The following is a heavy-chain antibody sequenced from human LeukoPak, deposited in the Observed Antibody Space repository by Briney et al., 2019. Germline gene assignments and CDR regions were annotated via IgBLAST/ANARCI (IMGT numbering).Heavy chain of an antibody. CDR3: ARSLVAATPLYFQH. V-gene: IGHV4-4*07. D-gene: IGHD2-15*01. CDR2: IYISGST. Sequence: PSETLSLTCTVSGGSISSNYWSWIRQPAGKGLEWIGRIYISGSTNYNPSLKSRVTMSVDTSKNQFSLKLSSVTAADTAVYYCARSLVAATPLYFQHWGQGTLVTVSS. CDR1: GGSISSNY. J-gene: IGHJ1*01.